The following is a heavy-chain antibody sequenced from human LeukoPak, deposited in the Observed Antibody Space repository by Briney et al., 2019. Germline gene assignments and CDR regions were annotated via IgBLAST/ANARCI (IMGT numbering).Heavy chain of an antibody. CDR3: ARDTEWEKNPDYFDY. Sequence: ASVRVSCKASGYTFTIYGISWVRQAPGQGREWMGWINAKNGNTNYAQKVQGRVTMTTDTSTNTAYMEPRSLRSDDTAVYYCARDTEWEKNPDYFDYWGQGTLVTVSS. CDR1: GYTFTIYG. V-gene: IGHV1-18*01. CDR2: INAKNGNT. D-gene: IGHD1-26*01. J-gene: IGHJ4*02.